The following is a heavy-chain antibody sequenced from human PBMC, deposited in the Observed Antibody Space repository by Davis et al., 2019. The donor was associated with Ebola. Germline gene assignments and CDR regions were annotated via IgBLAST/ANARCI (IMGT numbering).Heavy chain of an antibody. J-gene: IGHJ5*02. CDR1: GGTFSSYT. CDR2: IIPILGIA. Sequence: AASVKVSCKASGGTFSSYTISWVRQAPGQGLEWMGRIIPILGIANYAQKFQGRVMITADESTSTVYMELSNLRSEDTAVYYCARAHLVRGIISWFDPWGQGTLVTVSS. V-gene: IGHV1-69*02. D-gene: IGHD3-10*01. CDR3: ARAHLVRGIISWFDP.